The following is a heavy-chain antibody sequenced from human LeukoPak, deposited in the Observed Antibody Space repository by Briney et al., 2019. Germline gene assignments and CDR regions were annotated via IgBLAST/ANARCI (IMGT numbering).Heavy chain of an antibody. CDR1: GGSISNYY. J-gene: IGHJ4*02. CDR2: ISYSGST. CDR3: ARLNGGY. V-gene: IGHV4-59*08. Sequence: SETLSLTCTVSGGSISNYYWSWIRQPPGRGLEWIGYISYSGSTNYNPSLKNRVTISVDTSKNQFSLKVTSVTAADTAVYYCARLNGGYWGQGTLVTVSS. D-gene: IGHD1-1*01.